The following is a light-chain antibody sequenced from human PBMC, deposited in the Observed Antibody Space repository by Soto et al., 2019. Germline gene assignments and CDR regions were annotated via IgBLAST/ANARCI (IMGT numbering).Light chain of an antibody. Sequence: QSALTQPASVSGSPGQSIPISCTGSTSDFGAYNYVSWYKHHPGQAPQLMIYEVSNRPSGVSNRFSGSKSGNTASLTISGLQADDEGDYYCSSKTSSSSPFVFGTGTKVTVL. V-gene: IGLV2-14*01. CDR1: TSDFGAYNY. CDR3: SSKTSSSSPFV. CDR2: EVS. J-gene: IGLJ1*01.